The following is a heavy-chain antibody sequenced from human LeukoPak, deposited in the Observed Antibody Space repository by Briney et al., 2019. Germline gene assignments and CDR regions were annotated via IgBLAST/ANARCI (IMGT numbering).Heavy chain of an antibody. Sequence: PGGSLRLSCAASGFTFSTYAMSWVRQAPGKGLEWVSGIIGSGGSTYYADSVKGRFTSSRDNSNNTLYVQMNSLRVEDTAVYYCAKSGGLSGSGRLAMDVWGQGTTVTVSS. CDR1: GFTFSTYA. J-gene: IGHJ6*02. CDR3: AKSGGLSGSGRLAMDV. V-gene: IGHV3-23*01. D-gene: IGHD3-10*01. CDR2: IIGSGGST.